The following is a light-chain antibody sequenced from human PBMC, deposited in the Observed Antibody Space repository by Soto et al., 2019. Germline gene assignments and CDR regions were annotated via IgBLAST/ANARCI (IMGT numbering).Light chain of an antibody. CDR3: QQSYTTPPRLT. V-gene: IGKV1-39*01. CDR2: AAS. CDR1: QNIRNY. J-gene: IGKJ4*01. Sequence: DIQMTQSPSSLSASVGDRVAITCRASQNIRNYLNWYQQKRGKAPKLLIYAASSLQSGVPSRFSGTGSGTDFTLTISSLQPEDFATYYCQQSYTTPPRLTFGGGTKVEIK.